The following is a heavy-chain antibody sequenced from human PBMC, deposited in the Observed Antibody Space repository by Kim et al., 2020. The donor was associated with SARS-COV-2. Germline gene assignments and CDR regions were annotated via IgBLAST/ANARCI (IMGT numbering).Heavy chain of an antibody. CDR2: DDHSGTT. J-gene: IGHJ5*02. V-gene: IGHV4-4*02. D-gene: IGHD3-22*01. Sequence: SETLSLTCVVSGASISSSSCWSWVRQPPGKGLEWIGEDDHSGTTSYNVSLKSRVTISVDKSKNQFSLRLNSVSAADTAVYYCARGVSSAWTLRAWFDPWGQGTLVTVSP. CDR1: GASISSSSC. CDR3: ARGVSSAWTLRAWFDP.